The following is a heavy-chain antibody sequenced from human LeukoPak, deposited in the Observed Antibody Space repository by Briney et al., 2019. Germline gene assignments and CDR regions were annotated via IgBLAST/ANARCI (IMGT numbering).Heavy chain of an antibody. V-gene: IGHV3-7*01. J-gene: IGHJ4*02. D-gene: IGHD3-3*01. CDR2: IKQDGSEK. CDR3: ARQHYDFWSGYDGYFDY. Sequence: GGSLRLSCVASGFTFSSRDWMTWVRQAPGKGLEWVANIKQDGSEKNYVDSVKGRFTISRDNAKNSLYLQMNSLRAEDTAVYYRARQHYDFWSGYDGYFDYWGQGTLVTVSS. CDR1: GFTFSSRDW.